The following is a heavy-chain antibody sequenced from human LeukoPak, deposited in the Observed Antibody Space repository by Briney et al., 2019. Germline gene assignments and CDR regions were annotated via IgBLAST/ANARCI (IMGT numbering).Heavy chain of an antibody. CDR2: ISGSGGST. D-gene: IGHD3-10*01. CDR1: GFTFSSYA. Sequence: PGGSLRLSCAASGFTFSSYAMSWVRQAPGKGLEWVSAISGSGGSTYYADSVKGRFTISRDNAKNSLYLQMNSLRAEDTAVYYCARTITMVRGVIIKGGFDYWGQGTLVTVSS. CDR3: ARTITMVRGVIIKGGFDY. J-gene: IGHJ4*02. V-gene: IGHV3-23*01.